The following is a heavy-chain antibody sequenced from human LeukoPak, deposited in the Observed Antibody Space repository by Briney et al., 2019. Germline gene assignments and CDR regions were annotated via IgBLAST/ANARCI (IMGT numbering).Heavy chain of an antibody. CDR2: INHSGST. J-gene: IGHJ6*04. Sequence: PSETLSLTCAVYGGSFSGYYWSWIRQPPGKGLEWIGEINHSGSTNYNPSLKSRVTISVDTSKNQFSLKLSSVTAADTAVYYCARRSRGGYGSGTYYNSLGPPDVWGKGTTVTISS. CDR3: ARRSRGGYGSGTYYNSLGPPDV. D-gene: IGHD3-10*01. V-gene: IGHV4-34*01. CDR1: GGSFSGYY.